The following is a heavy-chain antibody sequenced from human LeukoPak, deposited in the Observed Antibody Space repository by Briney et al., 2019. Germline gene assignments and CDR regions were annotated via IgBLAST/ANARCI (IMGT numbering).Heavy chain of an antibody. CDR1: GFTFSTYA. CDR3: ARGLLRFLEWSTHRLNFDY. Sequence: PGGSLRLSCAASGFTFSTYAMNWVRQAPGKGLEWVAVISYDGRQNYYADSVKGRFTISRDNSKNTLYLQMNSLRDEDSAAYYCARGLLRFLEWSTHRLNFDYWGQGTLVTVSS. D-gene: IGHD3-3*01. V-gene: IGHV3-30*04. CDR2: ISYDGRQN. J-gene: IGHJ4*02.